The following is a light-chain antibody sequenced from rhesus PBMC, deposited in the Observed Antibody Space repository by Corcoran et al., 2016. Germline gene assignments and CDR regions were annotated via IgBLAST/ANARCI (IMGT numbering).Light chain of an antibody. J-gene: IGKJ4*01. V-gene: IGKV3-17*02. CDR2: AAS. CDR3: QQESNWSLS. Sequence: EIVLTQSPATLSLSPGERATLSCRASQSVSTRFAWYQQKPGQAPRLLIYAASTRVTGIPDRFSGRGSGTDFTLTLSSLEPEDVAVYFCQQESNWSLSFGGGTKVELK. CDR1: QSVSTR.